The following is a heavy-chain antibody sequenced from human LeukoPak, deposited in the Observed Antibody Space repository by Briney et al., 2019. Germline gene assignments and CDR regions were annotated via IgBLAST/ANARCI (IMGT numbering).Heavy chain of an antibody. CDR3: LRDWYGSGSYWQIRESYFDY. CDR2: IKSKTDGGTT. V-gene: IGHV3-15*01. CDR1: GFTFSNAW. D-gene: IGHD3-10*01. J-gene: IGHJ4*02. Sequence: GGSLRLSCAASGFTFSNAWMSWVRQAPGKGLEWVGRIKSKTDGGTTDYAAPVKGRFAISRDDSKNTLYLQMNSLKTEDTAVYYCLRDWYGSGSYWQIRESYFDYWGQGTLVTVSS.